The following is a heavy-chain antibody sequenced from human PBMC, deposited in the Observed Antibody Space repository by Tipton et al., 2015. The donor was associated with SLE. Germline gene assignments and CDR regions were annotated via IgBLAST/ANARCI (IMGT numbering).Heavy chain of an antibody. CDR3: AREGGAFDL. CDR2: IYYSGST. CDR1: GGYISSYY. J-gene: IGHJ3*01. V-gene: IGHV4-59*12. Sequence: TLSITCTVSGGYISSYYWSWIRQPTGKGLEWIGYIYYSGSTYYNPSLKSRATISVDTTKNQFSLKLSSVTAADTAVYYCAREGGAFDLWGQETMVTVSS. D-gene: IGHD3-16*01.